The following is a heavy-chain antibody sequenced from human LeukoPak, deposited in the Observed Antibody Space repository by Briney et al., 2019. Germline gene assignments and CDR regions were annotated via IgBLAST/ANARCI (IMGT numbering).Heavy chain of an antibody. Sequence: SETLSLTCTVSGGSISSYYWSWIRQPPGKGLEWIGYIYYSGSTNCNPSLKSRVTISVDTSKNQFSLKLSSVTAADTAVYYCARVTSGYSSPGLTSSHYYYYYYGMDVWGQGTTVTVSS. CDR3: ARVTSGYSSPGLTSSHYYYYYYGMDV. D-gene: IGHD3-22*01. CDR1: GGSISSYY. J-gene: IGHJ6*02. CDR2: IYYSGST. V-gene: IGHV4-59*01.